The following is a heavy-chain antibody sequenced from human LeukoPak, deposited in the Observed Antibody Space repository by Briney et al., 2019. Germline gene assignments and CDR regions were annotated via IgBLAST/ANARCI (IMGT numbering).Heavy chain of an antibody. CDR3: ARGRGYDSN. CDR2: IYYSGST. D-gene: IGHD5-12*01. V-gene: IGHV4-59*01. J-gene: IGHJ4*02. CDR1: GGSISSYY. Sequence: KPSETLSLTCTVSGGSISSYYWSWIRQPPGKGLEWIGYIYYSGSTNYNPSLKSRVTISVDTSKNQFSLKLSSVTAADTAVYYCARGRGYDSNWGQGTLVTVSS.